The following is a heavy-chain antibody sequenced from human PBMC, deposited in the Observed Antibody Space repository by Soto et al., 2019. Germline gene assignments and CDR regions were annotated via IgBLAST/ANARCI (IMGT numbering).Heavy chain of an antibody. D-gene: IGHD3-10*01. V-gene: IGHV4-30-4*01. CDR2: IYYSGST. Sequence: QVQLQESGPGLVKPSQTLSLTCTVSGGSISSGDYYWSWIRQPPGKGLEWIGYIYYSGSTYYNPSLKSRVTISVDTSKNQFSLKLSSVTAADTAVYYCARELWFGELSAKNNWFDPWGQGTLVTVSS. J-gene: IGHJ5*02. CDR3: ARELWFGELSAKNNWFDP. CDR1: GGSISSGDYY.